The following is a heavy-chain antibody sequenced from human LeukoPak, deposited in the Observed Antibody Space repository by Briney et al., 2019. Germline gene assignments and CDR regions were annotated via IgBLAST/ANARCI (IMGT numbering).Heavy chain of an antibody. CDR3: ARDSDSDAFDI. D-gene: IGHD5-18*01. J-gene: IGHJ3*02. CDR2: ISTTGST. V-gene: IGHV4-61*09. Sequence: SQTLSLTCTVSGGSISSGFYYWNWIRQPAGKGLEWIGHISTTGSTNYNPSLKSRVTISVDTSKNQFSLKLSSVTAADTAVYYCARDSDSDAFDIWGQGTMVTVSS. CDR1: GGSISSGFYY.